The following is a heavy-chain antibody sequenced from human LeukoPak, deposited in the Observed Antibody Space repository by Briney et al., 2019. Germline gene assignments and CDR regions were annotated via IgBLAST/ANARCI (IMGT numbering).Heavy chain of an antibody. CDR3: ARLRSPQSLYYFDY. CDR1: GGSISSYY. V-gene: IGHV4-59*08. Sequence: SETLSLTCTVSGGSISSYYWSWIRQPPGKGLEWIGYIYYSGSTNYNPSLKSRVTISVDTSKNQFSLKLSSVTAADTPVYYCARLRSPQSLYYFDYWGQGTLVTVSS. CDR2: IYYSGST. D-gene: IGHD6-19*01. J-gene: IGHJ4*02.